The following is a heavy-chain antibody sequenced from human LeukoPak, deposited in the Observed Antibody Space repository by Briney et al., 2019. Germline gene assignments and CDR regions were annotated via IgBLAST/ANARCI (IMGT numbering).Heavy chain of an antibody. V-gene: IGHV3-48*04. CDR1: GFTFSNYN. Sequence: QPGGSLRLSCAASGFTFSNYNMNWVRQAPGKGLEWVSYITSSSTTIYYADSVKGRFTISRDNAKDSLYLQMNSLRAEDTAVYYCARRRAEYCTSTSCQRRIPIFSFDYWGQGTLVTVSS. D-gene: IGHD2-2*01. CDR2: ITSSSTTI. CDR3: ARRRAEYCTSTSCQRRIPIFSFDY. J-gene: IGHJ4*02.